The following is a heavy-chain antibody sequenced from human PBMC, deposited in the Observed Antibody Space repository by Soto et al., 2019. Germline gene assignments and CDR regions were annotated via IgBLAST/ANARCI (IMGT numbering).Heavy chain of an antibody. Sequence: KTSETLSLTCAVSGGSISSSNWWSWVRQPPGKGLEWIGEIYHSGSTNYNPSLKSRVTISVDKSKNQFSLKLSSVTAADTAVYYCARESRRGSSGWYDWFDPWGQGTLVTVSS. CDR3: ARESRRGSSGWYDWFDP. J-gene: IGHJ5*02. V-gene: IGHV4-4*02. CDR2: IYHSGST. D-gene: IGHD6-19*01. CDR1: GGSISSSNW.